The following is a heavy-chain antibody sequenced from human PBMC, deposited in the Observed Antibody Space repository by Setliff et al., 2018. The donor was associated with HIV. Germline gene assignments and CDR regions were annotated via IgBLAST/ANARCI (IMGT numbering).Heavy chain of an antibody. CDR3: ASLYNFWSGYFKGGYFDF. V-gene: IGHV5-51*01. J-gene: IGHJ4*02. D-gene: IGHD3-3*01. CDR1: GYNFTSYW. CDR2: IYPGDSDS. Sequence: GESLKISCKGSGYNFTSYWIGWVRQMPGKGLEWMGIIYPGDSDSRYSPSFQGQVTLSADKSISTAYLQWSSLKALDSAMYYCASLYNFWSGYFKGGYFDFWGQGTLVTVSS.